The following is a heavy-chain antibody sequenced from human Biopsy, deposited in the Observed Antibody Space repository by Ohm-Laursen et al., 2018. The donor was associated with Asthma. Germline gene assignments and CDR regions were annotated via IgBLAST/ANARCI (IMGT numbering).Heavy chain of an antibody. CDR2: VNTGNGDT. CDR3: ARTYYDFLTGQVKDVFGV. V-gene: IGHV1-3*04. Sequence: GTSVTPSRKASGYNFISFAIHWVRQAPGQRLEWMGWVNTGNGDTKYSQKFQGRVTITRDTSASTAYMELRSLRSEDTATYYCARTYYDFLTGQVKDVFGVWGQGTMVTVSS. CDR1: GYNFISFA. D-gene: IGHD3-9*01. J-gene: IGHJ3*01.